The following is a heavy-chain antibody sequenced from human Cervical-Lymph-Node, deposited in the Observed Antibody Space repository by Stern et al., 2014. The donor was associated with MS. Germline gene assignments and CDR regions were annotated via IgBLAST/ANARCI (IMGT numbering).Heavy chain of an antibody. CDR1: GFTFSSYG. V-gene: IGHV3-30*18. J-gene: IGHJ4*02. CDR3: AKEEYGDLIDY. D-gene: IGHD4-17*01. CDR2: ISYDGSNK. Sequence: VQLVESGGGVVQPGRSLRLSCAASGFTFSSYGMHWVRQAPGKGLEWVAVISYDGSNKYYADSVKGRFTISRDNSKNTLYLQMNSLRAEDTAVYYCAKEEYGDLIDYWGQGTLVTVSS.